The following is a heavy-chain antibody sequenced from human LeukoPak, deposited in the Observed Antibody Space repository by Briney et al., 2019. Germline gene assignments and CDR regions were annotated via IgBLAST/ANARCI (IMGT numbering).Heavy chain of an antibody. CDR1: GFIFSSFA. CDR3: ARDHNWGFDY. Sequence: GGSLRLSCAASGFIFSSFAMNWVRQAPGKGLEWVSYISLTYDIYYSDSVRGRFTISRDNAKNSLYLQMNSLRDEDTAVYYCARDHNWGFDYWGQGTLVAVSS. CDR2: ISLTYDI. D-gene: IGHD7-27*01. J-gene: IGHJ4*02. V-gene: IGHV3-48*02.